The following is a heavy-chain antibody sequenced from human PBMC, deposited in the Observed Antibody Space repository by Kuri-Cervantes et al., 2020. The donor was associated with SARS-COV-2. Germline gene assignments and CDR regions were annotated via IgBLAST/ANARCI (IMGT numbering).Heavy chain of an antibody. D-gene: IGHD3-10*01. CDR3: ARDEWHYYGSGSYGPRYYYYGMDV. V-gene: IGHV3-48*01. CDR2: ISSSSSTI. CDR1: GFTFSSYS. J-gene: IGHJ6*02. Sequence: GGSLRLSCAASGFTFSSYSINWVRQAPGQGLEWVSYISSSSSTIYYADSVKGRFTISRDNAKNSLYLQMNSLRAEDTAVYYCARDEWHYYGSGSYGPRYYYYGMDVWGQGTTVTVSS.